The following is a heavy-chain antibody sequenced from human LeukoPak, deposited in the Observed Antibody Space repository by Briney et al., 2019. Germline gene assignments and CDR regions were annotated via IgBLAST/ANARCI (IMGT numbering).Heavy chain of an antibody. CDR3: ARAYYYGSGSYYNAYY. CDR2: IYPGDSDT. D-gene: IGHD3-10*01. CDR1: GYSFTSYW. J-gene: IGHJ4*02. Sequence: LGESLKISCKGSGYSFTSYWIGWVRQMPGKGLEWMGIIYPGDSDTRYSPSFQGQVTISADKSISTAYLQWSSLKASDTAMYYCARAYYYGSGSYYNAYYWGQGTLVTVSS. V-gene: IGHV5-51*01.